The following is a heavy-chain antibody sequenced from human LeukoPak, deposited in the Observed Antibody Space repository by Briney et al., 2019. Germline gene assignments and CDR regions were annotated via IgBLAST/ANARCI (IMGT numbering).Heavy chain of an antibody. CDR1: GGSFSSYA. D-gene: IGHD2-2*01. Sequence: GASVKVSCKASGGSFSSYAICWVRQAPGQWLELMGGIIPIFGTANYAQKFQGRVTITADESTSTAYMELSSLRSEDTAVYYCARVGYCSSTSCYDYWGQGTLVTVSS. J-gene: IGHJ4*02. CDR3: ARVGYCSSTSCYDY. V-gene: IGHV1-69*13. CDR2: IIPIFGTA.